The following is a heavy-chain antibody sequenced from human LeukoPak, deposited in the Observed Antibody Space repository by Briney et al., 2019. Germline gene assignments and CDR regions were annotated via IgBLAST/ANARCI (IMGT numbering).Heavy chain of an antibody. D-gene: IGHD1-26*01. J-gene: IGHJ4*02. CDR1: GFTFSSYW. CDR2: INSDGSTT. Sequence: GGSLRLSCAASGFTFSSYWMHWVRQAPGKGLVWVSRINSDGSTTNYADSVKGRFTISRDNAKNTLDQQMNSLRAEDTAVYYCARRSSGSPPYYFDYWGQGTLVTVSS. CDR3: ARRSSGSPPYYFDY. V-gene: IGHV3-74*01.